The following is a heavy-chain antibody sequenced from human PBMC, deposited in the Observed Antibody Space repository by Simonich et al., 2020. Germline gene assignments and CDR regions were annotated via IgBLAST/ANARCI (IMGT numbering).Heavy chain of an antibody. CDR2: ISSSSSYI. J-gene: IGHJ3*02. CDR1: GFTFSSYS. Sequence: EVQLVESGGGLVKPGGSLRLSCAASGFTFSSYSMNWVRQAPGKGLEWVSSISSSSSYISYADSVRGRFTISRDNAKNSLYLQMNSLRAEDTAVYYCAREQARGGAFDIWGQGTMVTVSS. CDR3: AREQARGGAFDI. D-gene: IGHD3-16*01. V-gene: IGHV3-21*01.